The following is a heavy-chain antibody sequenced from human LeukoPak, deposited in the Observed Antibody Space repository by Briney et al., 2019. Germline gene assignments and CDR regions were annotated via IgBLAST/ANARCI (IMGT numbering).Heavy chain of an antibody. V-gene: IGHV3-66*02. CDR2: IYSDGST. CDR3: ARSWDARLNFDN. J-gene: IGHJ4*02. D-gene: IGHD1-26*01. Sequence: GGSLRLSCAAYGFIVNRNYMNWVRQVPGKGLEWVSVIYSDGSTHYADSVQGRFTISRDNSKNTVSLQMNDLTTEDTAVYYCARSWDARLNFDNWGQGTPVTVSS. CDR1: GFIVNRNY.